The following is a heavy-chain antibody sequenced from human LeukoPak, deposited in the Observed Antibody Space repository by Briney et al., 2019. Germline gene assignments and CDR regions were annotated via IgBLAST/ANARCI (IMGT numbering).Heavy chain of an antibody. D-gene: IGHD1-1*01. Sequence: PGGPLRLSCAASGFTFSDYYMRWIRQAPGKGLEWVAYITSSSSTNYADSVKGRFSVSRDNAKNSLFLQMNGLRAEDTAVYYCARVIRGTGGDWLDPWGQGTLVTVSS. V-gene: IGHV3-11*06. J-gene: IGHJ5*02. CDR2: ITSSSST. CDR1: GFTFSDYY. CDR3: ARVIRGTGGDWLDP.